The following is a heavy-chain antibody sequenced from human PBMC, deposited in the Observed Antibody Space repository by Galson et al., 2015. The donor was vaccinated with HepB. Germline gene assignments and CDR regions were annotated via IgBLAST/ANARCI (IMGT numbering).Heavy chain of an antibody. CDR1: GYTFTSYG. V-gene: IGHV1-18*01. Sequence: SVKVSCKASGYTFTSYGISWVRQAPGQGLEWMGWISAYNGNTNYAQKLQGRVTMTTDTSTSTAYMELRSLRSDDPAVYYCARDRPYDFWSGYNYYYYYMDVWGKGTTVTVSS. CDR3: ARDRPYDFWSGYNYYYYYMDV. CDR2: ISAYNGNT. J-gene: IGHJ6*03. D-gene: IGHD3-3*01.